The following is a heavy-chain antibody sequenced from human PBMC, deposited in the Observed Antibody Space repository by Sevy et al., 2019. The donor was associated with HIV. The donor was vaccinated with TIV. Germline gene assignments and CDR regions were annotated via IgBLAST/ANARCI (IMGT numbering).Heavy chain of an antibody. CDR2: INPNSGGT. Sequence: ASVKVSCDASGYTFTVYYIHWVRQAPGQGLEWMGWINPNSGGTNYAQKFQGRVTMTGDTSISTAYMELSRLTSDDTAVYYCARDRTIFGGSDGMDVWGQGTTVTVSS. J-gene: IGHJ6*02. D-gene: IGHD3-3*01. CDR3: ARDRTIFGGSDGMDV. CDR1: GYTFTVYY. V-gene: IGHV1-2*02.